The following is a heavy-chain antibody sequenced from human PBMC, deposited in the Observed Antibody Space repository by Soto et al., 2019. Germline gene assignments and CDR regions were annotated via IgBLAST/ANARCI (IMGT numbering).Heavy chain of an antibody. V-gene: IGHV3-23*01. D-gene: IGHD2-2*01. CDR1: GFTFSSYA. J-gene: IGHJ6*03. CDR2: ISGSGGST. Sequence: EVQLLESGGGLVQPGGSLRLSCAASGFTFSSYAMSWVRQAPGKGLEWVSAISGSGGSTYYADSVKGRFTISRDNPKNTLYLQMNSLRAEDTALYYCAKHPAALYYYYMDVWGKGTTVTVSS. CDR3: AKHPAALYYYYMDV.